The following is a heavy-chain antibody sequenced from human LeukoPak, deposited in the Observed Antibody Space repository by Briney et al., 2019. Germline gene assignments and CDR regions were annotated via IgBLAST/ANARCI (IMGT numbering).Heavy chain of an antibody. J-gene: IGHJ6*03. CDR2: IFYSGST. V-gene: IGHV4-39*07. CDR1: GGSISTSNYY. CDR3: ARRPEQIAAAGTYYYYYYMDV. Sequence: SETLSLTCTVSGGSISTSNYYWGWIRQPPGKGLEWIGNIFYSGSTYYSPSLKSRVTISVDTSKNQFSLKLSSVTAADTAVYYCARRPEQIAAAGTYYYYYYMDVWGKGTTVTISS. D-gene: IGHD6-13*01.